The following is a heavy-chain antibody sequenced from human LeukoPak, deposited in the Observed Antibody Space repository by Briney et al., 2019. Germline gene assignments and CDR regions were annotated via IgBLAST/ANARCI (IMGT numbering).Heavy chain of an antibody. D-gene: IGHD4-17*01. CDR2: INSDIYSNTI. V-gene: IGHV3-48*02. CDR1: GFTFSSYA. CDR3: ARDRDYAFDY. Sequence: GGSLRLSCAASGFTFSSYAMNWVRQAPGKGLEWISYINSDIYSNTIYYADTVKGRFAISRDNGKNSLYLQMNSLRDEDTAVYYCARDRDYAFDYWGQGTLVTVSS. J-gene: IGHJ4*02.